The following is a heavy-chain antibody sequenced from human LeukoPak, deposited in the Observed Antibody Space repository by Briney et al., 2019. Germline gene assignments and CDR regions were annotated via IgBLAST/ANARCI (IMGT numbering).Heavy chain of an antibody. J-gene: IGHJ4*02. Sequence: PSETLSLTCTVSGGSISSYYWSWLRQPPGKGLEWIGYIYYSGSTNYNPSLKSRVTISVDTSRNQFSLRLSSVTAADTAVYYCARGVPLGRFDYWGQGTLVSVSS. CDR1: GGSISSYY. V-gene: IGHV4-59*01. CDR2: IYYSGST. CDR3: ARGVPLGRFDY.